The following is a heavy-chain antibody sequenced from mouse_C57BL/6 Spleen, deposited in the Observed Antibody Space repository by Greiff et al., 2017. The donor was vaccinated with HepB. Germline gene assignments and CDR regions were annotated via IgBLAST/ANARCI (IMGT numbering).Heavy chain of an antibody. V-gene: IGHV1-5*01. Sequence: EVKLQQSGTVLARPGASVKMSCKTSGYTFTSYWMHWVKQRPGQGLEWIGAIYPGNSDTSYNQKFKGKAKLTAVTSASTAYMELSSLTNGDSAVYYCTRYYGSSPAWFAYWGQGTLVTVSA. CDR2: IYPGNSDT. J-gene: IGHJ3*01. CDR1: GYTFTSYW. CDR3: TRYYGSSPAWFAY. D-gene: IGHD1-1*01.